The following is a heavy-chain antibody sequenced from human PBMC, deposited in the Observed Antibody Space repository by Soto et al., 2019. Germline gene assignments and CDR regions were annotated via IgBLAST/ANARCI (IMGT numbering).Heavy chain of an antibody. Sequence: SETLSLTCAVSGYSISSGYYWGWIRQPPGKGLEWIGSIYHSGSTYYNPSLKSRVTISVDTSKNQFSLKLSSVTAADTAVYYCARGSNYYDSSGYYHYYGMDVWGQGTTVTVSS. V-gene: IGHV4-38-2*01. CDR3: ARGSNYYDSSGYYHYYGMDV. CDR2: IYHSGST. J-gene: IGHJ6*02. CDR1: GYSISSGYY. D-gene: IGHD3-22*01.